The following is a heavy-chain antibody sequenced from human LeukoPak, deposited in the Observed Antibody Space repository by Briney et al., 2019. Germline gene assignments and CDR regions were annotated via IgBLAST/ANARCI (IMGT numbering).Heavy chain of an antibody. CDR1: GFTFSSYA. Sequence: GGSLRLSCAASGFTFSSYAMSWVRQAPGKGLEWVSAISGSGGSTYYADSVKGRFTISRDNSKNTLYLQMNSLRAEDTAVYYCARVTAVVPAAPIDYWGQGTLVTVSS. J-gene: IGHJ4*02. D-gene: IGHD2-2*01. V-gene: IGHV3-23*01. CDR3: ARVTAVVPAAPIDY. CDR2: ISGSGGST.